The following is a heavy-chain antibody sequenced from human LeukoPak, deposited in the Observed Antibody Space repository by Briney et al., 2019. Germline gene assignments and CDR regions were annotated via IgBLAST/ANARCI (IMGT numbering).Heavy chain of an antibody. Sequence: SETLSLTCAVYGGSFSGYYWSWIRQPPGKGLEWIGEINHSGNTNYNPSLKSRVTISVDMSTRQFSLRLKSLTAADTAVYYCARRIRGVNDAFDIWGRGTMVTVSS. CDR1: GGSFSGYY. CDR3: ARRIRGVNDAFDI. D-gene: IGHD3-10*01. CDR2: INHSGNT. V-gene: IGHV4-34*01. J-gene: IGHJ3*02.